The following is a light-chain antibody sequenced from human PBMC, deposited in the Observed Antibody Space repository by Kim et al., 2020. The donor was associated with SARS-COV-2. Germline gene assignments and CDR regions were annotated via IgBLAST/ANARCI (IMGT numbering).Light chain of an antibody. CDR1: TGAVTSGYY. J-gene: IGLJ3*02. CDR2: ATS. Sequence: QAVVTQEPSLTVSPGGTVTLTCASSTGAVTSGYYPNWFQQKPGQPPRALIYATSGKHSWTPARFSCSLLGDKAALTLSGVQPEDEAEYYCLLYYGGPWVFGGGTQLTVL. CDR3: LLYYGGPWV. V-gene: IGLV7-43*01.